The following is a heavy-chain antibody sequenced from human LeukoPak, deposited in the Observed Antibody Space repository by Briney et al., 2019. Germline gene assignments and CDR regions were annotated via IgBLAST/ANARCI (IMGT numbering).Heavy chain of an antibody. Sequence: SGGSLRLSCAASGFTFSSHGMHWVRQAPGKGLEWVAFIRYDGSNKYYADSVKGRFTISRDNSKNTLYLQMNSLRAEDTAVYYCAKEAPANWGLLDPWGQGTLVTVSS. D-gene: IGHD7-27*01. V-gene: IGHV3-30*02. CDR1: GFTFSSHG. CDR2: IRYDGSNK. CDR3: AKEAPANWGLLDP. J-gene: IGHJ5*02.